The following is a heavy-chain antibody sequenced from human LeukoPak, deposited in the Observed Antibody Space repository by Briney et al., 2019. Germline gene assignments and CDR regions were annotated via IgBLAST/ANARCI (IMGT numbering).Heavy chain of an antibody. Sequence: GGSLRLSCAASGFTFSSYGMHWVRQAPGQGLEWVAVIWYDGSNKYYADSVKGRFTISRDNSKNTLYLQMNSLRAEDTAVYYCARGERIADYFDYWGQGTLVTVSS. J-gene: IGHJ4*02. V-gene: IGHV3-33*01. CDR3: ARGERIADYFDY. D-gene: IGHD6-13*01. CDR1: GFTFSSYG. CDR2: IWYDGSNK.